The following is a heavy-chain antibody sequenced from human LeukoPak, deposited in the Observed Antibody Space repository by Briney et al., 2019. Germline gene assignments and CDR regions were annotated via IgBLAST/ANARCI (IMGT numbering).Heavy chain of an antibody. CDR3: ARDLIKGARFDP. J-gene: IGHJ5*02. V-gene: IGHV4-61*02. D-gene: IGHD3-16*01. CDR2: IYTSGST. CDR1: GGSISNGSYY. Sequence: PSQTLSLTCTVSGGSISNGSYYWSWIRQPAGKGLEWIGRIYTSGSTNYNPSLKSRVTISVDTSKNQFSLKLSSVTAADTAVYYCARDLIKGARFDPWGQGTLVTVSS.